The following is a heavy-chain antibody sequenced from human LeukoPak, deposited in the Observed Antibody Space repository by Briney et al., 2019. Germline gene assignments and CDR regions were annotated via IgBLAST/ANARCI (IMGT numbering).Heavy chain of an antibody. CDR3: ARVLLDYYDSSGYYRPDNWFDP. V-gene: IGHV4-38-2*02. Sequence: SETLSLTCTVSGYSLSSGYYWGWIRQPPGKGLEWIGSIYHSGSTYYNPSLKSRVTISVDTSKNQFSLKLSSVTAADTAVYYCARVLLDYYDSSGYYRPDNWFDPWGQGTLVTVSS. CDR2: IYHSGST. CDR1: GYSLSSGYY. J-gene: IGHJ5*02. D-gene: IGHD3-22*01.